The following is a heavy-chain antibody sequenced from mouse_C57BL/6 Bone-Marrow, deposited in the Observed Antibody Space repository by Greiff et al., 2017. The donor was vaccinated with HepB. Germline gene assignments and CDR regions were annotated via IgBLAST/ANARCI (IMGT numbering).Heavy chain of an antibody. V-gene: IGHV1-15*01. CDR2: IDPETGGT. D-gene: IGHD1-1*01. Sequence: QVHVKQSGAELVRPGASVTLSCKASGYTFTDYEMHWVKQTPVHGLEWIGAIDPETGGTAYNQKFKGKAILTADKSSSTAYMELRSLTSEDSAVYYCTPYYYGSSYYAMDYWGQVTSVTVSS. J-gene: IGHJ4*01. CDR3: TPYYYGSSYYAMDY. CDR1: GYTFTDYE.